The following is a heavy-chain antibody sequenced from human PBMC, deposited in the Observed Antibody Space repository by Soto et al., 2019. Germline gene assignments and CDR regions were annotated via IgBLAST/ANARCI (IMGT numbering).Heavy chain of an antibody. CDR1: GGTFSSYT. D-gene: IGHD3-10*01. Sequence: QVQLVQSGAEVKKPGSSVKVSCKASGGTFSSYTISWVRQAPGQGLEWMGRIIPILGIANYAQKFQGRVTVTADKSTSTAYMERSSRRSEDTAGYYCAREAGSAYYYYGMDVWGQGTTVTVSS. CDR2: IIPILGIA. J-gene: IGHJ6*02. CDR3: AREAGSAYYYYGMDV. V-gene: IGHV1-69*08.